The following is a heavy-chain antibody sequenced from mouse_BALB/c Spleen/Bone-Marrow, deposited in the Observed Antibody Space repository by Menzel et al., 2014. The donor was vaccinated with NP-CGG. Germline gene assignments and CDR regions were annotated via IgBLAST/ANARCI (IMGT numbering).Heavy chain of an antibody. V-gene: IGHV2-6-5*01. J-gene: IGHJ4*01. Sequence: QVQLKESGPGLVAPSQSLSITCTVSGFSLTDYGVSWIRQPPGKGLEWLGGILGGGSTYYNSALKSRLSISKDNSKSQVFLKMNSLQTDDTAMYYCAKHRLTYYAMDYWGQGTSVTVSS. CDR2: ILGGGST. CDR1: GFSLTDYG. CDR3: AKHRLTYYAMDY. D-gene: IGHD1-3*01.